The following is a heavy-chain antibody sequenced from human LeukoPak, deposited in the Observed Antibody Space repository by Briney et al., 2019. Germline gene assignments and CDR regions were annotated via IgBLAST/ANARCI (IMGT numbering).Heavy chain of an antibody. J-gene: IGHJ6*03. Sequence: GGSLRLSCAASGFIFSDYYMTWIRQAPGKGLEWISYIGSSGSTIYYADSVKGRFTVSRDNAKDSLYLQMNSLRAEDTAVYYRAREQTYYYGSGSYSRYYYMDVWGKGTTVTVSS. CDR3: AREQTYYYGSGSYSRYYYMDV. V-gene: IGHV3-11*04. CDR2: IGSSGSTI. CDR1: GFIFSDYY. D-gene: IGHD3-10*01.